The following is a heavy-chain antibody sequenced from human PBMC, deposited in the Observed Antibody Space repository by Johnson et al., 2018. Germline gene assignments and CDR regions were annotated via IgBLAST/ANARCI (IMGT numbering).Heavy chain of an antibody. CDR1: GMTFSSYS. CDR3: ARDYQYYYLDV. J-gene: IGHJ6*03. V-gene: IGHV3-48*01. Sequence: VELGEAGGGLVEPGGSLRLSCVASGMTFSSYSMNWVRQAPGKGLEWVSYISSSSSDINYADSVKGRFTISRDNAQNSLYLQMNRLRADDTAVYYCARDYQYYYLDVWGKGTTVSVSS. CDR2: ISSSSSDI.